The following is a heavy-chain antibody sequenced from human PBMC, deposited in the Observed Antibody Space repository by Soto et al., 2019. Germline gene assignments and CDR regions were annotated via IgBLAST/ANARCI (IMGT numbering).Heavy chain of an antibody. V-gene: IGHV3-33*08. CDR1: GFTFSDSA. J-gene: IGHJ4*02. CDR3: ASDYGDYVFDY. Sequence: PGGSLRLSCAASGFTFSDSAVHWVRQAPGKGLEWVAVIWYDGSNKYYADSVKGRFTISRDNSKNTLYLQMNSLRAEDTAVYYCASDYGDYVFDYWGQGTLVTVSS. D-gene: IGHD4-17*01. CDR2: IWYDGSNK.